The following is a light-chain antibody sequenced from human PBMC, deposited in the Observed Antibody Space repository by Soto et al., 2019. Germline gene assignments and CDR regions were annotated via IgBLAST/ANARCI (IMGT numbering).Light chain of an antibody. V-gene: IGKV3-20*01. Sequence: EIVLTQSPGTLSLSPGDRATLSCRASQSVDSNYLAWYQQKPGQTPRLIIYGASDRADGIPHRFSGSGFGTDFTLTTSKVEPEDFAVYYCQQYGTPRSVTFGQGTRLEIK. CDR2: GAS. CDR3: QQYGTPRSVT. CDR1: QSVDSNY. J-gene: IGKJ5*01.